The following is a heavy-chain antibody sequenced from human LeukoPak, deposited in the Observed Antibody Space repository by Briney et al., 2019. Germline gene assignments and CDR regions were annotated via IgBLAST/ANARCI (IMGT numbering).Heavy chain of an antibody. CDR2: ISYDGSNK. Sequence: PGGSLRLSCAASGFTFSSFGLHWVRQAPGKGLEWVAVISYDGSNKYYADSVKGRFTVSRDNSKNTLYLQMNSLRAEVTAVYYCAKVPPYDSTLPGNYWGQGTLVTVSS. CDR1: GFTFSSFG. J-gene: IGHJ4*02. V-gene: IGHV3-30*18. D-gene: IGHD3-22*01. CDR3: AKVPPYDSTLPGNY.